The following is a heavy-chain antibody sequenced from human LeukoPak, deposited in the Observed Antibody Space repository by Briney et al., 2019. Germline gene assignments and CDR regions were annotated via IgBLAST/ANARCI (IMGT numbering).Heavy chain of an antibody. CDR2: TTSSSSYI. Sequence: GGSLRLSCAASGFTFSSYNMNWVRQAPGKGLEWVSSTTSSSSYIYYADSVKGRFTISRDNAKNSLYLQMNSLRAEDTAVYYCARDVDYYGSGSYSGGDYWGQGTLVTVSS. CDR1: GFTFSSYN. D-gene: IGHD3-10*01. CDR3: ARDVDYYGSGSYSGGDY. J-gene: IGHJ4*02. V-gene: IGHV3-21*01.